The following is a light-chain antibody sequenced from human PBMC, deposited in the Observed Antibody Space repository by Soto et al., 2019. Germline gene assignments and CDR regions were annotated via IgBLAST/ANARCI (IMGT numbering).Light chain of an antibody. CDR2: KAS. J-gene: IGKJ2*01. CDR3: QQYKTYPYT. V-gene: IGKV1-5*03. CDR1: QSIDIW. Sequence: DIQMTQSPSTLSASVGDRVTITCRASQSIDIWLAWYQQKPGKAPKLLIYKASSLESGVPSRFSGSGSGTEFPLTISSLQPDDFATYYCQQYKTYPYTFGQGTKLEIK.